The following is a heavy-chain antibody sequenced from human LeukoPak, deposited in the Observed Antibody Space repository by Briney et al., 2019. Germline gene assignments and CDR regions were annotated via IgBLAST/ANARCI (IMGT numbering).Heavy chain of an antibody. CDR3: AALWFGELSAVY. CDR1: GYTFTGYY. J-gene: IGHJ4*02. V-gene: IGHV1-2*02. D-gene: IGHD3-10*01. Sequence: ASVTVSCKASGYTFTGYYMHWVRQAPGQGLEWMGWINPNSGGTNYAQKFQGRVTMTRDTSISTAYMELSSLRSEDTAVYYCAALWFGELSAVYWGQGTLVTVSS. CDR2: INPNSGGT.